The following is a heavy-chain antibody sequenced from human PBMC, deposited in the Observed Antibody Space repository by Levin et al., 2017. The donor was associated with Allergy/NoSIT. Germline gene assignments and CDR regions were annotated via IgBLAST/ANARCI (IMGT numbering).Heavy chain of an antibody. Sequence: QSGESLKISCAASGFTFSSYGMHWVRQAPGKGLEWVAVISYDGSNKYYADSVKGRFTISRDNSKNTLYLQMNSLRAEDTAVYYCAKGQRGAVGLPTPSYFDYWGQGTLVTVSS. CDR2: ISYDGSNK. V-gene: IGHV3-30*18. D-gene: IGHD1-26*01. CDR1: GFTFSSYG. J-gene: IGHJ4*02. CDR3: AKGQRGAVGLPTPSYFDY.